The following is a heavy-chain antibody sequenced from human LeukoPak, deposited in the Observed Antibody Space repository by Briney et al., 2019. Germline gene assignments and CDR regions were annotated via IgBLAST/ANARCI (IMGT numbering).Heavy chain of an antibody. D-gene: IGHD3-22*01. CDR1: GFTFDDYA. Sequence: PGRSLRLSCAASGFTFDDYAMHWVRQALGKGLEWVSGISWNSGSIGYADSGKGRFTISRDNAKNSLYLQMNSLRAEDTALYYCAKDVADSSGYGLDYWGQGPLVRVSS. CDR3: AKDVADSSGYGLDY. V-gene: IGHV3-9*01. J-gene: IGHJ4*02. CDR2: ISWNSGSI.